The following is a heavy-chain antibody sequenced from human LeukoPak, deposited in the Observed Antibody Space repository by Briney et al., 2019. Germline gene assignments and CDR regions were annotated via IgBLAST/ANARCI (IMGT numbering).Heavy chain of an antibody. CDR2: IYHSGST. CDR1: GYSISRGYS. V-gene: IGHV4-38-2*02. CDR3: ARHTRPGYNPFDY. J-gene: IGHJ4*02. Sequence: PSETLSLTCTVSGYSISRGYSWGWIRQPPGKGLEWIGNIYHSGSTNYSPSLKSRVTISVDTSKNQFSLKLSSVTAADTAVYYCARHTRPGYNPFDYWGQGTLVTVSS. D-gene: IGHD5-24*01.